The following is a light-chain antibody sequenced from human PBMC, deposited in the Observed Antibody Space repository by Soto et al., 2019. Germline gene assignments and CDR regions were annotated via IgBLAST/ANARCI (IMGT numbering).Light chain of an antibody. Sequence: QPASVSGSPGQSITISCTGTSSDVGGYNYVSWYQQHPGKAPKLMIYDVSNRPSGVSNRFSGSKSGNTASLTISGLQAEDEADYYCSSYTSSSTLDFGTGTKLTVL. J-gene: IGLJ1*01. CDR1: SSDVGGYNY. CDR3: SSYTSSSTLD. V-gene: IGLV2-14*01. CDR2: DVS.